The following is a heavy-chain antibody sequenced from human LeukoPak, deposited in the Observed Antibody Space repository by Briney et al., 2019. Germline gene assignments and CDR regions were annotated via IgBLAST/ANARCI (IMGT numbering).Heavy chain of an antibody. CDR2: IYYSGST. D-gene: IGHD5-24*01. V-gene: IGHV4-59*01. CDR1: GGSISSYY. CDR3: AKGDAYNPSSFYGVDV. J-gene: IGHJ6*02. Sequence: NPSETLSLTCTVSGGSISSYYWSWIRQPPGKGLEWIGYIYYSGSTNYNPSLKSRVTISVDTSKNQFSLKLSSVTAADTAVYYCAKGDAYNPSSFYGVDVWGQGTTVTVSS.